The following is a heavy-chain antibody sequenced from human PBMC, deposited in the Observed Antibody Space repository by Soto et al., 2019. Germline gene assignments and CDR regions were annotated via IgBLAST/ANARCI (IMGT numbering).Heavy chain of an antibody. V-gene: IGHV3-23*01. CDR1: GFTFRGYA. J-gene: IGHJ4*02. Sequence: EAQLLESGGGLAQPGGSLRLSCAASGFTFRGYAMSWVRQAPGKGPEWVSGISGSGDSTYHAKSVKGRFIISRDNSKNTLYLEINSLRAEVTAVYYCAKAYGASHSPFDCWGQGTLVAVSS. D-gene: IGHD2-21*01. CDR3: AKAYGASHSPFDC. CDR2: ISGSGDST.